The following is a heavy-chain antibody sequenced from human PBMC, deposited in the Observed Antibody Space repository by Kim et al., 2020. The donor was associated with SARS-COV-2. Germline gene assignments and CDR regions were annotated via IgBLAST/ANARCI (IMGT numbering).Heavy chain of an antibody. CDR3: ARLDKGSSSLSTFDY. Sequence: SVKGQFNISRDNAKNSLYLQMNSLRAEDTAVYYWARLDKGSSSLSTFDYWGQGTLVTVSS. D-gene: IGHD6-13*01. V-gene: IGHV3-11*06. J-gene: IGHJ4*02.